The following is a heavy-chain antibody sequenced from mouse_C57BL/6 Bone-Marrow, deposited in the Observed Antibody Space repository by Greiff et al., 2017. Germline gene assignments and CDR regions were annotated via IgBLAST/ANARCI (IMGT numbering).Heavy chain of an antibody. V-gene: IGHV1-64*01. CDR3: ARGRRRWYFDV. CDR2: IHPNSGST. Sequence: QVQLQQPGAELVKPGASVKLSCKASGYTFTSYWMHWVKQRPGQGLEWIGMIHPNSGSTNYNEKFKSKATLTVDKSSSTSYMQRSSLTSEDSAVYYGARGRRRWYFDVWGTGTTVTVSS. J-gene: IGHJ1*03. CDR1: GYTFTSYW.